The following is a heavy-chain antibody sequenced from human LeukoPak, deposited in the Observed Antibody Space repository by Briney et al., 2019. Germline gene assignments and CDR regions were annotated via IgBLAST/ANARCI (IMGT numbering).Heavy chain of an antibody. V-gene: IGHV4-59*01. D-gene: IGHD4-17*01. J-gene: IGHJ4*02. CDR2: IYYSGST. CDR1: GGSISSYY. Sequence: SETLSLTCTVSGGSISSYYWSWIRQPPGKGLEWIGYIYYSGSTNYNPSLKSRVTISVDTSKNQFSLKLSSMTAADTAVYYCARDRGYGDYMFDYWGQGTLVTVSS. CDR3: ARDRGYGDYMFDY.